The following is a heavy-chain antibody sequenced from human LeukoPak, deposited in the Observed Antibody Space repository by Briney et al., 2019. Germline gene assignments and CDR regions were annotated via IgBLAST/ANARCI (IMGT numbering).Heavy chain of an antibody. CDR2: ICYDGSNK. J-gene: IGHJ6*02. CDR3: ARDLSWVPGVLYGMDV. V-gene: IGHV3-33*01. D-gene: IGHD2-8*01. CDR1: GLTFSSYG. Sequence: GGSLRLSCAASGLTFSSYGMHWGRQAPRKGREWVAVICYDGSNKYHADSLKVRLAISRDNSKNTLYLQMNSLTAEDTAVYYCARDLSWVPGVLYGMDVWGQGTTVTVSS.